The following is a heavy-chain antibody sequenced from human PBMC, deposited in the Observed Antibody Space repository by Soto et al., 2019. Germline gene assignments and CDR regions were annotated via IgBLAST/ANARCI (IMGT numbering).Heavy chain of an antibody. V-gene: IGHV3-74*01. J-gene: IGHJ4*02. D-gene: IGHD3-10*01. CDR1: GISFSTYW. Sequence: EVQLVESGGGLVQSGGSLRLSCTASGISFSTYWMHWVRQAPGKGLVWISRIKGDGSITNYADSVRGRFTISRDNAKNILYLQMNSLRDEDTAVYYCAGGGHAGAWTYYLGDLGQGTLVTVSS. CDR3: AGGGHAGAWTYYLGD. CDR2: IKGDGSIT.